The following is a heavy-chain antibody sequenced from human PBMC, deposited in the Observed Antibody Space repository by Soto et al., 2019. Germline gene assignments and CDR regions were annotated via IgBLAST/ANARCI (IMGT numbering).Heavy chain of an antibody. CDR2: NYYSGST. D-gene: IGHD2-21*01. CDR3: AREAYSNAFDL. V-gene: IGHV4-31*03. Sequence: QVQLQESGPGLVKPSQTLSLTCTVSGGSISSGGYYWSWIRQHPGKGLEWIGYNYYSGSTYSNPTLKSRVTTSGDTSKNQFSLKLSSVTAADTAVYFWAREAYSNAFDLCGRGTMVTVSS. J-gene: IGHJ3*01. CDR1: GGSISSGGYY.